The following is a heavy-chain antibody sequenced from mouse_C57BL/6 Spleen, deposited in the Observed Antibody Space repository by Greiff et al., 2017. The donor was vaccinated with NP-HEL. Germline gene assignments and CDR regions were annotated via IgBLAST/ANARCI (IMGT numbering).Heavy chain of an antibody. CDR2: ISDGGSYT. Sequence: EVHLVESGGGLVKPGGSLKLSCAASGFTFSSYAMSWVRQTPGKRLEWVATISDGGSYTYYPDNVKGRFTISRDNAKNNLYLQMSHLKSEDTAVYYCARDYYGSSDGAMDYWGQGTSVTVSS. J-gene: IGHJ4*01. V-gene: IGHV5-4*01. CDR3: ARDYYGSSDGAMDY. D-gene: IGHD1-1*01. CDR1: GFTFSSYA.